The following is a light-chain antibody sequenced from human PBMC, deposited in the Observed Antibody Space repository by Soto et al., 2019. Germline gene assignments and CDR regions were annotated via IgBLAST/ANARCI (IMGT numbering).Light chain of an antibody. Sequence: EIVLTQSPGTLSLSPGERATLSCRASQSVSSSYLAWYQQKPGQAPRLLIYGASSRATGIPDRFSGSGSGTDFTLTISRLEPEDFAVYYCQQYNKWSSISFGQGTRLEI. CDR3: QQYNKWSSIS. J-gene: IGKJ5*01. V-gene: IGKV3-20*01. CDR1: QSVSSSY. CDR2: GAS.